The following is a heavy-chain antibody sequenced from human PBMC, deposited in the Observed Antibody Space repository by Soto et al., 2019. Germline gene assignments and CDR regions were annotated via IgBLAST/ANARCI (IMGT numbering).Heavy chain of an antibody. CDR2: INIDGSGT. CDR3: AREGDSHAFRGFDL. CDR1: GFTFSNYW. V-gene: IGHV3-74*03. Sequence: GGSLRLSCAASGFTFSNYWMHWVRQAPGKGLVWVSRINIDGSGTTYADSVKGRFTISRDMSKSTIFLQMNNLRIDDSAIYSCAREGDSHAFRGFDLWGQGTPVTVSS. J-gene: IGHJ5*02. D-gene: IGHD5-18*01.